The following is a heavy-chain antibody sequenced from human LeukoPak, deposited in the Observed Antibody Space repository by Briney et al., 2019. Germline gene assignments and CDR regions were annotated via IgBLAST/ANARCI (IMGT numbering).Heavy chain of an antibody. V-gene: IGHV3-20*04. J-gene: IGHJ4*02. CDR3: ARGYGSGSYYKDPIDY. D-gene: IGHD3-10*01. CDR1: GFTFDDYG. CDR2: INWNGGST. Sequence: GGSLRLSCAASGFTFDDYGMSWVRQAPGKGLEWVSGINWNGGSTGYADSVKGRFTISRDNAKNSLYLQMNSLRAEDTALYYCARGYGSGSYYKDPIDYWGQGTLVTVSS.